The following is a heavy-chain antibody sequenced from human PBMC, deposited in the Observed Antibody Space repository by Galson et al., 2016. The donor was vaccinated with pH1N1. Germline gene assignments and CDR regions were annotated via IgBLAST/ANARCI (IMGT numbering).Heavy chain of an antibody. V-gene: IGHV3-53*01. CDR3: AACGGDCYFDGEYNGFDY. Sequence: SLRLSCAASGFTVSSNYMSWVRQAPGKGLEWVSVIYSGGSTHYADSVNGRFTISRDNSKNTLYLQMNSLRAEDTAVYYCAACGGDCYFDGEYNGFDYWGQGTLVTVSS. CDR1: GFTVSSNY. CDR2: IYSGGST. D-gene: IGHD2-21*02. J-gene: IGHJ4*02.